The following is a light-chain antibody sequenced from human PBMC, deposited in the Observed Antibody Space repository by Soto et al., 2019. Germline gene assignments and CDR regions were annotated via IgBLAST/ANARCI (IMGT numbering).Light chain of an antibody. CDR1: ISDVGGYNY. J-gene: IGLJ1*01. CDR3: CSYVSGGTYV. Sequence: QAVLTQPASVSGSPGQSITMSCTGTISDVGGYNYVSWYQQHPGKAPKLMIYEVSNRPSGVSNRFSASNSGNTASLTISGLRAEDEADYFCCSYVSGGTYVSGTGTKVTVL. V-gene: IGLV2-14*01. CDR2: EVS.